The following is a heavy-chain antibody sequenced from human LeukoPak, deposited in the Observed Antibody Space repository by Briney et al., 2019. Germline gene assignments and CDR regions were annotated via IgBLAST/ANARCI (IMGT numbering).Heavy chain of an antibody. CDR3: ARHYYDTSGYFDY. CDR1: GYSFSTYW. CDR2: VYPGDSES. J-gene: IGHJ4*02. Sequence: GESLKISCKGSGYSFSTYWIAWVRQMPGKGLEWMGIVYPGDSESRYSPSFQGQVTMSADKSINTAYLQWSSLKVSDTAMYYCARHYYDTSGYFDYWGQGTLVTVSS. V-gene: IGHV5-51*01. D-gene: IGHD3-22*01.